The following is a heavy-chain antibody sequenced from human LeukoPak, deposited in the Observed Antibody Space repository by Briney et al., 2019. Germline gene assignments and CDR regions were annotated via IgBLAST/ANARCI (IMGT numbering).Heavy chain of an antibody. CDR2: IYYSGST. J-gene: IGHJ5*02. V-gene: IGHV4-30-4*01. Sequence: PSETLSLTCTVSGGSISSGDYYWSWIRQPPGKGLEWIGYIYYSGSTYYNPSLKSRVTISVDTSKNQFSLKLSSVTAADTAVYYCARERDYENWFDPWGQGTLVTVSS. CDR1: GGSISSGDYY. D-gene: IGHD4-17*01. CDR3: ARERDYENWFDP.